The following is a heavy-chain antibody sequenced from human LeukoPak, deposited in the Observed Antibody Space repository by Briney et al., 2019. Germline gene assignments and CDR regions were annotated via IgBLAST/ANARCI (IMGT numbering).Heavy chain of an antibody. CDR3: ARDSGIGYSSSNRDY. J-gene: IGHJ4*02. Sequence: GRSLRLSCAASGFTFSSYAMHWVRQAPGKGLEWVAVISYDGSNKYYADSVKGRFTISRDNSKNTLYLQMNSLRAEDTAVYYCARDSGIGYSSSNRDYWGQGTLVTVSS. V-gene: IGHV3-30-3*01. D-gene: IGHD6-13*01. CDR2: ISYDGSNK. CDR1: GFTFSSYA.